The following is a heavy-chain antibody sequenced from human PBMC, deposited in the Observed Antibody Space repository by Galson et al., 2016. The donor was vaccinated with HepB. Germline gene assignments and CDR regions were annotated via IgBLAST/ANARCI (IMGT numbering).Heavy chain of an antibody. CDR2: ISSSSSAI. D-gene: IGHD3-10*01. CDR3: ARGGSGSHPNQHYFYYYALDV. CDR1: GSTFNSYS. Sequence: SLRLSCAASGSTFNSYSMNWVRQAPGKGLEWVSYISSSSSAIYYADSVKGRFTIPRDNAKNSLNLQMNSMRAEDTAVYYCARGGSGSHPNQHYFYYYALDVWGIGATVTVSS. V-gene: IGHV3-48*01. J-gene: IGHJ6*04.